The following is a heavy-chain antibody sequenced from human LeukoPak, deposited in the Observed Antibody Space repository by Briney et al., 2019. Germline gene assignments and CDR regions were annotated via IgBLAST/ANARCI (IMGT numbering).Heavy chain of an antibody. J-gene: IGHJ4*02. V-gene: IGHV3-7*01. Sequence: GGSLRLSCETSGFSFSTYWMSWVRQPPGKGLEWVANIRQDGSEKYYVDSVKGRFTISRDIAKQSVFLQMNSLRAEDTAVYYCARLSAMVRGPEDIFYFEFWGLGALVTVSA. CDR3: ARLSAMVRGPEDIFYFEF. CDR2: IRQDGSEK. D-gene: IGHD3-10*01. CDR1: GFSFSTYW.